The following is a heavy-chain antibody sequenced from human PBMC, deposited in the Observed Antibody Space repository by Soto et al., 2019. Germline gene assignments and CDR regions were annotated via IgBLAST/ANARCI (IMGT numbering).Heavy chain of an antibody. Sequence: ASVKVSCQASGYTFTYYALSWVRQAPGQGLEWMGWISGYNGNTNYAQKLQGRVTMTTDTSTSTAYMELRSLRSDDTAVYYCARGTTVSTTPTYYYMDVWGKGTTVTVSS. CDR3: ARGTTVSTTPTYYYMDV. D-gene: IGHD4-4*01. J-gene: IGHJ6*03. V-gene: IGHV1-18*01. CDR2: ISGYNGNT. CDR1: GYTFTYYA.